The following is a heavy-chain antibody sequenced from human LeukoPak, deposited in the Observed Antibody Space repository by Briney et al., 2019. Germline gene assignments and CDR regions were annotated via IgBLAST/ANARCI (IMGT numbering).Heavy chain of an antibody. CDR2: ISYDGSNK. J-gene: IGHJ4*02. CDR1: GFNFSSYA. Sequence: GRSLRLSCAASGFNFSSYAMHWVRQAPGKGLEWVAAISYDGSNKYYGDSVKGRFTISRDNSKNTLYLQMNSLRVEDTAVYYCARLTAAGRRTDFDYWGQGTLVTVSS. CDR3: ARLTAAGRRTDFDY. D-gene: IGHD6-13*01. V-gene: IGHV3-30*04.